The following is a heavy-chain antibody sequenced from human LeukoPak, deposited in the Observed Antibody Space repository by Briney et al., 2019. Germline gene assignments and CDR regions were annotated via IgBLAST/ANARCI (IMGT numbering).Heavy chain of an antibody. CDR3: ARGADNSGYQEDYFDY. V-gene: IGHV4-59*01. D-gene: IGHD3-22*01. CDR2: IYYSGTT. J-gene: IGHJ4*02. CDR1: GGSFSGYY. Sequence: SETLSLTCAVYGGSFSGYYWSWIRQPPGKGLEWIGYIYYSGTTDYNPSLKSRVTISVDTSKNQFSLKLSSVTAADTAVYYCARGADNSGYQEDYFDYWGQGTLVTVSS.